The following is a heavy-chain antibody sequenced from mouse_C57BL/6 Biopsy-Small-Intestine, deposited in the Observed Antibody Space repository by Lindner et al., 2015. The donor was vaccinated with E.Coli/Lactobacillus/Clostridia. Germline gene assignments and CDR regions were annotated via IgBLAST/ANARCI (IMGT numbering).Heavy chain of an antibody. Sequence: VQLQESGPELVKPGASVKMSCKASGYTFTRHVMYWVKQKPGQGLEWIGYFNPYNDGTKYNEKFKGKATLTSDKSSSTAYMELSSLTSEDSAVYYCALYSYYGYDEESFAYWGQGTLVTVSA. J-gene: IGHJ3*01. CDR3: ALYSYYGYDEESFAY. D-gene: IGHD2-12*01. CDR1: GYTFTRHV. V-gene: IGHV1-14*01. CDR2: FNPYNDGT.